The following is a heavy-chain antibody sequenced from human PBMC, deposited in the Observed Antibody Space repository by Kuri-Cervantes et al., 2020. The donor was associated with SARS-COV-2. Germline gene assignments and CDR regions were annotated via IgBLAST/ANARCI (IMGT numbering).Heavy chain of an antibody. CDR2: INPNSGGT. Sequence: ASVKVSCKASGYTFTGHYMHWVRQAPGQGLEWMGWINPNSGGTNYAQKFQGRVTMTRDTSISTAYMELSRLRSDDTAVYYRARVPVGGYLKSYFDYWGQGTLVTVSS. D-gene: IGHD6-19*01. V-gene: IGHV1-2*02. CDR3: ARVPVGGYLKSYFDY. CDR1: GYTFTGHY. J-gene: IGHJ4*02.